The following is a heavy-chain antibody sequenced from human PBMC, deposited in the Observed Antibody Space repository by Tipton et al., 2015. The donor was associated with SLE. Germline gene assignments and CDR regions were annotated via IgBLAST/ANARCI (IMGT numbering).Heavy chain of an antibody. V-gene: IGHV5-10-1*01. J-gene: IGHJ3*02. D-gene: IGHD3-22*01. CDR3: ARPGLLLDAFDI. Sequence: GHVTISADKSISTAYLQWSSLKASDTAMYYCARPGLLLDAFDIWGQGTMVTVSS.